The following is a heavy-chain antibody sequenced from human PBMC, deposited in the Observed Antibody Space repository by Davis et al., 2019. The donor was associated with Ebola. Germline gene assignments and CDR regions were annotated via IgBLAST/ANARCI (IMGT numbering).Heavy chain of an antibody. J-gene: IGHJ4*02. CDR2: VIASGDIT. D-gene: IGHD3-16*01. CDR1: GFSFSYYA. CDR3: ARGGETRLEY. Sequence: GESLKISCAASGFSFSYYAMTWVRQAPGKGLDWVSYVIASGDITYYADSVKGRFTISRDNSKNTLSLQMNSLRAEDTAVYYCARGGETRLEYWGQGTLVTVSS. V-gene: IGHV3-23*01.